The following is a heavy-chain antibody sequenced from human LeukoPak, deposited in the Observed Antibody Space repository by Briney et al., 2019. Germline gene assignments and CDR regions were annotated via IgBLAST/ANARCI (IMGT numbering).Heavy chain of an antibody. D-gene: IGHD3-22*01. CDR1: GFTFSSYA. V-gene: IGHV3-23*01. CDR3: ANGALWDYYDSSGYYYY. CDR2: ISSSGGNT. J-gene: IGHJ4*02. Sequence: GGSLRLSCAASGFTFSSYAMNWVRQAPGKGLEWVSGISSSGGNTYYADSVKSRFTISRDNSKNTLYLQMNSLRAEDTAVYYCANGALWDYYDSSGYYYYWGQGTLVTVSS.